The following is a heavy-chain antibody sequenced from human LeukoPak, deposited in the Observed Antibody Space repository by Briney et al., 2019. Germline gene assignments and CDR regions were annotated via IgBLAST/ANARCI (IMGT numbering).Heavy chain of an antibody. J-gene: IGHJ4*02. D-gene: IGHD4-17*01. Sequence: GGSLRLSCAASGFTFDDYAMHWVRQAPGKGLEWVSGISWNSGSIGYADSVKGRFTISRDNAKNSLYPQMNSLRAEDTALYYCAKDHGDYEGAFDYWGQGTLVTVSS. CDR2: ISWNSGSI. CDR1: GFTFDDYA. V-gene: IGHV3-9*01. CDR3: AKDHGDYEGAFDY.